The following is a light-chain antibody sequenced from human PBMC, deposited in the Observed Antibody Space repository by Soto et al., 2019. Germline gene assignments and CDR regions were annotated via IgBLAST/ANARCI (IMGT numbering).Light chain of an antibody. J-gene: IGKJ1*01. CDR3: QQYNSFSWT. Sequence: DIQMTQSPSTLSASVGDRVTITCRASQRIFRWLAWYQQKPGKAPKLLIYDASSLKSGVSSRFSGSGSETEFTLTISSLQPDDFATYYCQQYNSFSWTFGPGTKVEIK. CDR1: QRIFRW. CDR2: DAS. V-gene: IGKV1-5*01.